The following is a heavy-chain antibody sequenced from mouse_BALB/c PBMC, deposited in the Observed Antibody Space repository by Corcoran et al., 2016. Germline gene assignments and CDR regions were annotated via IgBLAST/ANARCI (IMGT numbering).Heavy chain of an antibody. V-gene: IGHV14-3*02. D-gene: IGHD2-1*01. CDR3: ARRNNYYAMDY. CDR2: IDPANGNT. J-gene: IGHJ4*01. CDR1: GFNIKDTY. Sequence: EVQLQQPGAELVKPGASVKLSCTASGFNIKDTYMHWVKQRPEQGLEWIGRIDPANGNTKYDPKFQGKATITADTSSNTAYLQLSSLTSEDTAVYYCARRNNYYAMDYWGQGTSVTVSS.